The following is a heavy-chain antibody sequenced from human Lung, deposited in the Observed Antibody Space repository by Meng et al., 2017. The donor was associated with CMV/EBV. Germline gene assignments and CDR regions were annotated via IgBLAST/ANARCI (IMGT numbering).Heavy chain of an antibody. J-gene: IGHJ4*02. D-gene: IGHD3-22*01. CDR2: FKGTTDGGTT. CDR3: LYYYDSSGYVDY. CDR1: GFTFSNAR. Sequence: GGSLRLXXAASGFTFSNARMSWVRQAPGKGLEWVGRFKGTTDGGTTDYAAPVKGRFSISRDDSKKTLHLQMNSLKTEDTAVYFCLYYYDSSGYVDYWGQGTLVTVSS. V-gene: IGHV3-15*01.